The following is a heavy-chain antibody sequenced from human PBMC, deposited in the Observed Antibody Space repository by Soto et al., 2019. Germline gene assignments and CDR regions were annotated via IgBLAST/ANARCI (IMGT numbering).Heavy chain of an antibody. Sequence: PSETLSLTCTVSGGSISSGGYYWSWIRQHPGKGLEWIGEINHSGSTNYNPSLKSRVTISVDTSKNQFSLKLSSVTAADTAVYYCATNDYIWGSYRSPYYFDYWGQGTLVTVSS. CDR3: ATNDYIWGSYRSPYYFDY. CDR1: GGSISSGGYY. V-gene: IGHV4-39*07. CDR2: INHSGST. J-gene: IGHJ4*02. D-gene: IGHD3-16*02.